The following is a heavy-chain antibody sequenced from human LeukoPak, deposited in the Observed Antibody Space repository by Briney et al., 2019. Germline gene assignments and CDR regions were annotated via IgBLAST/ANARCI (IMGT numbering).Heavy chain of an antibody. J-gene: IGHJ4*02. D-gene: IGHD7-27*01. CDR3: ARMTNWGSFGY. V-gene: IGHV5-51*03. CDR1: GYSFTSCW. CDR2: LYTGGSDT. Sequence: NRGESLKISCKASGYSFTSCWIGCVRQMPGKGLGWMGILYTGGSDTRYSPSFHGQVTISADKSIRTAYLPWSSLKASDTAMYYCARMTNWGSFGYWGQGTLVTVSS.